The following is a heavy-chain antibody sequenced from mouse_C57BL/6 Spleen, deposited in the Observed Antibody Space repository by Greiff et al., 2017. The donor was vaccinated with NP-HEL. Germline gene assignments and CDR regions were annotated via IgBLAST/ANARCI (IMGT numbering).Heavy chain of an antibody. J-gene: IGHJ4*01. D-gene: IGHD4-1*01. Sequence: VQLKQSGPGLVKPSQSLSLTCSVTGYSITSGYYWNWIRQFPGNKLEWMGYISYDGSNNYNPSLKNRISITRDTSKNQFFLKLNSVTTEDTATYYCARGDWDEAMDYWGQGTSVTVSS. CDR1: GYSITSGYY. CDR3: ARGDWDEAMDY. V-gene: IGHV3-6*01. CDR2: ISYDGSN.